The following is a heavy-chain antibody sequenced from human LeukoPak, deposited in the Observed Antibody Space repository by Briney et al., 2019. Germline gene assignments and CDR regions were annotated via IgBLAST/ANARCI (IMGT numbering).Heavy chain of an antibody. CDR2: INHSGSN. CDR3: SRHGGVGATSWFDP. Sequence: SETLSLTCAVYGGSFSGYYWSWIRQPPGKGLEWIGEINHSGSNNYNPSLKSRVTISVDTSKNHFSLNLNSVTAADTAVYYCSRHGGVGATSWFDPWGQGTLVTVSS. CDR1: GGSFSGYY. D-gene: IGHD1-26*01. J-gene: IGHJ5*02. V-gene: IGHV4-34*01.